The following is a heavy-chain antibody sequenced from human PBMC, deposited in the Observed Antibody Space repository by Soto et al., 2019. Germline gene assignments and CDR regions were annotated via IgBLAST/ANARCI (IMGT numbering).Heavy chain of an antibody. J-gene: IGHJ4*02. CDR2: INPNSGGT. V-gene: IGHV1-2*02. CDR3: ASTAGTGTAGLEI. Sequence: ASVKVSCKASGYTFSGFYMHWVRQSPGQGLEWMGWINPNSGGTKSAEKFQGRVTMTRDTSISTAYMELSRLTTDDTAVYYCASTAGTGTAGLEIWGQGTQVTVGS. D-gene: IGHD6-19*01. CDR1: GYTFSGFY.